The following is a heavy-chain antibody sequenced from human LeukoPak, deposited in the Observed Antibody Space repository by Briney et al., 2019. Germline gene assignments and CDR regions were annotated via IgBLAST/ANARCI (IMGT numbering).Heavy chain of an antibody. Sequence: ASVKVSCKASGYTFTGYYMHWLRQAPGQGLELMGWINPNSGGTNYAQKFQGRVTMTRDTSISTAYMELSRLRSDDTAVYYCAGDRRYSGFDYYWGQGTLVTVSS. V-gene: IGHV1-2*02. CDR1: GYTFTGYY. J-gene: IGHJ4*02. CDR3: AGDRRYSGFDYY. CDR2: INPNSGGT. D-gene: IGHD5-12*01.